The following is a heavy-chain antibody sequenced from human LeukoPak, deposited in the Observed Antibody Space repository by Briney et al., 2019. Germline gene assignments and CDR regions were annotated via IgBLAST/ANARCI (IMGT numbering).Heavy chain of an antibody. J-gene: IGHJ4*02. CDR1: GFTVSSHY. Sequence: GGSLRLSCAASGFTVSSHYMSWVRQAPGKGLEWVSVIYSGGDTYYADSVKGRFTISRDNSKNTLHLQMNSLRAEDTAIYYCARDRSGTYYYFDYWGQGTLVTVSS. CDR3: ARDRSGTYYYFDY. D-gene: IGHD1-26*01. CDR2: IYSGGDT. V-gene: IGHV3-66*01.